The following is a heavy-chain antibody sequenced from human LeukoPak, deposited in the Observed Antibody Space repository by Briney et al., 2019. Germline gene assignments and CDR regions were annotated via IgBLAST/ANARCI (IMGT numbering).Heavy chain of an antibody. D-gene: IGHD3-10*01. V-gene: IGHV3-53*01. CDR1: GFTVSSNS. J-gene: IGHJ4*02. Sequence: GGSLRLSCTVSGFTVSSNSMSWVRQAPGKGLEWVSFIYSDNTHYSDSVKGRFTISRDNSKNTLYLQMNSLRAEDTAVYYCAKLVRGIYWGQGTLVTVSS. CDR2: IYSDNT. CDR3: AKLVRGIY.